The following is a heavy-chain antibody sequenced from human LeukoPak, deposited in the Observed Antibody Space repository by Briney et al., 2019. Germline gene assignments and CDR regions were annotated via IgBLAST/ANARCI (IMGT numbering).Heavy chain of an antibody. Sequence: GGSLRLSCAASGFTFSSSPMTWVRQAPGMGLEWVSSISGSRGSTYYADSVKGRFTISRDNSKNTLYLQMDSLRAEDTALYYCAKIKIAAGTDSWGQGTLVTVSS. CDR2: ISGSRGST. V-gene: IGHV3-23*01. J-gene: IGHJ4*02. D-gene: IGHD6-13*01. CDR1: GFTFSSSP. CDR3: AKIKIAAGTDS.